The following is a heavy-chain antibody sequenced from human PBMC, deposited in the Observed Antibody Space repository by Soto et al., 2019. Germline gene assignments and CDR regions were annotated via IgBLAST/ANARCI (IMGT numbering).Heavy chain of an antibody. V-gene: IGHV3-33*01. Sequence: QVQLVESGGGVVQPGRSLRLSCAASGFTFSSYGMHWVRQAPGKGLEWVAVIWFDGSNKYYEDSVKGRFTISRDNSKKTLNLQMHSLRAEDTAVYYCAIVGITGTTFRGVDYWGQGTLVTVSS. D-gene: IGHD1-20*01. CDR1: GFTFSSYG. J-gene: IGHJ4*02. CDR3: AIVGITGTTFRGVDY. CDR2: IWFDGSNK.